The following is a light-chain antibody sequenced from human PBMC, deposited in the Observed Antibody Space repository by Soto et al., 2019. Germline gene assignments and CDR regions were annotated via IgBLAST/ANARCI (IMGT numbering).Light chain of an antibody. CDR3: GSYTSSSTYV. V-gene: IGLV2-14*01. CDR1: SSDVGGYNY. Sequence: QSVLTQPASVSGSPGQSITISCTGTSSDVGGYNYVSWYQQHPGKAPKLMIYDVSNRPSGVSNRFSGSKSGSTASLTISGLQAEDEADYHCGSYTSSSTYVFGSGTKVTVL. J-gene: IGLJ1*01. CDR2: DVS.